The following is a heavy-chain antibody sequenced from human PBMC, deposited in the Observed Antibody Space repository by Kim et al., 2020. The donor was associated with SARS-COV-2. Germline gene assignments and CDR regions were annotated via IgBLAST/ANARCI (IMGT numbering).Heavy chain of an antibody. CDR3: ARDSGYSYGEYYYYGMDV. D-gene: IGHD5-18*01. J-gene: IGHJ6*02. V-gene: IGHV3-7*01. CDR1: GFTFSSYW. CDR2: IKQDGSEK. Sequence: GGSLRLSCAASGFTFSSYWMSWVHQAPGKGLEWVANIKQDGSEKYYVDSVKGRFTISRDNAKNSLYLQMNSLRAEDTAVYYCARDSGYSYGEYYYYGMDVWGQGTTVTVSS.